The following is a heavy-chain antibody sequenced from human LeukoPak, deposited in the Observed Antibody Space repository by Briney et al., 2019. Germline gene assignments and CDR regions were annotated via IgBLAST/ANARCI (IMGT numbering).Heavy chain of an antibody. CDR3: AREAYDSSPA. CDR2: INHSGST. CDR1: GGSFSGYY. D-gene: IGHD3-22*01. Sequence: SESLSVTCAVQGGSFSGYYWSWIRAPPGRGLEWIGEINHSGSTNYNPSLKSRVTISVDTSKNQFSLKLSSVTAADTAVYYCAREAYDSSPAWGQGTLVTVSS. V-gene: IGHV4-34*01. J-gene: IGHJ5*02.